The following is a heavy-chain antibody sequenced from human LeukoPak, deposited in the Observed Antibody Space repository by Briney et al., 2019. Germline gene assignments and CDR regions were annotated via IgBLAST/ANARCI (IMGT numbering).Heavy chain of an antibody. Sequence: GGSLRLSCAASGFTFSSYSMNWVRQAPGKGLEWVSYISSSSSTIYYADSVKGRFTISRDNAKNSLYLQMNSLRAEDTAVYYCARVLLGGFGELLSPDFDYWGQGTLVTVSS. CDR1: GFTFSSYS. CDR3: ARVLLGGFGELLSPDFDY. CDR2: ISSSSSTI. J-gene: IGHJ4*02. D-gene: IGHD3-10*01. V-gene: IGHV3-48*04.